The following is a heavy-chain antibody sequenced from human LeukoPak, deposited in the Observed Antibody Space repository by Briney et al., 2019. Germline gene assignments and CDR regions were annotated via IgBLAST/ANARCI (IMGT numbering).Heavy chain of an antibody. J-gene: IGHJ4*02. CDR3: AKDPPGSRIIMAAFDF. CDR1: GFTFSSYA. V-gene: IGHV3-23*01. D-gene: IGHD3-10*01. Sequence: GGSLRLSCAASGFTFSSYAMAWVRQAPGKGREWVSGISGNGGGTYYADSVKGRFTISRDNSKNTLYLQMNSLSAEDTAVYYCAKDPPGSRIIMAAFDFWGQGTLVTVSS. CDR2: ISGNGGGT.